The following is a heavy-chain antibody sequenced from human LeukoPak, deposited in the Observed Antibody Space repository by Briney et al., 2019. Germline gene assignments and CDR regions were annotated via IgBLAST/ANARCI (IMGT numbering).Heavy chain of an antibody. CDR1: GFTFTSPA. CDR2: IVVGSGNT. J-gene: IGHJ4*02. Sequence: GTSVKVSCKASGFTFTSPATQWVRQARGQRLEWIGWIVVGSGNTNYAQKFQERVTITRDMSTSTAYMELSSLRSEDTAVYYCAAGPHSPNGVWGYWGQGTLVTVSS. CDR3: AAGPHSPNGVWGY. V-gene: IGHV1-58*02. D-gene: IGHD2-8*01.